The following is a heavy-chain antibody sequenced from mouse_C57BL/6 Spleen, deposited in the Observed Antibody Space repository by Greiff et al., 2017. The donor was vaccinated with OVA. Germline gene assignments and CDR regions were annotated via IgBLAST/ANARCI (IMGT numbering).Heavy chain of an antibody. V-gene: IGHV1-69*01. CDR3: ARGGDYGSSFAY. CDR2: IDPSDSYT. Sequence: VQLQQSGAELVMPGASVKLSCKASGYTFTSYWMHWVKQRPGQGLEWIGEIDPSDSYTNYNQKFKGKSTLTVDKSSSTAYMQLSSLTSEDSAVYYCARGGDYGSSFAYWGQGTLVTVSA. J-gene: IGHJ3*01. D-gene: IGHD1-1*01. CDR1: GYTFTSYW.